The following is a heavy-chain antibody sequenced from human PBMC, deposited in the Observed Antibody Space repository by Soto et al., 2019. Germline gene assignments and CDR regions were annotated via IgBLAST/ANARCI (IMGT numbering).Heavy chain of an antibody. J-gene: IGHJ4*02. D-gene: IGHD3-22*01. V-gene: IGHV4-39*01. CDR3: TRHHPHHYDSSGYFDY. CDR1: DGSISTSSYY. Sequence: TSETLSLTCTVSDGSISTSSYYWGWIRQSPGKGLEWIGTIFYTGCTYYNPSLESRVTLSVDTSKNQFSLHLTSVTAADTAVYYCTRHHPHHYDSSGYFDYWGQGTLVTVSS. CDR2: IFYTGCT.